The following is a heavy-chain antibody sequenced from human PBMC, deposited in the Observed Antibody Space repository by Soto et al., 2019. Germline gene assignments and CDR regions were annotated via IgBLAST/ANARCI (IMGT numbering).Heavy chain of an antibody. J-gene: IGHJ6*02. D-gene: IGHD2-2*01. CDR2: IKSKTDGGTT. CDR3: TTADIVVVPAAIDYYYYGMDV. V-gene: IGHV3-15*07. Sequence: GGSLRLSCAASGFTFSNAWMNWVRQAPGKGLEWVGRIKSKTDGGTTDYAAPVKGRFTISRDDSKNTLYLQMNSLKTEDTAVYYCTTADIVVVPAAIDYYYYGMDVWGQGTTVTVSS. CDR1: GFTFSNAW.